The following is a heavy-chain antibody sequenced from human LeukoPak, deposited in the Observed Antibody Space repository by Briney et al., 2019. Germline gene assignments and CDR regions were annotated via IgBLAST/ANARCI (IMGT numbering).Heavy chain of an antibody. D-gene: IGHD3-10*01. V-gene: IGHV4-59*13. CDR3: ASSGAPSYYYGSGSYYSFDY. CDR2: IYYSGST. J-gene: IGHJ4*02. Sequence: SETLSLTCTVSRDSISNYYWNWIRQPPGKGLEWIGYIYYSGSTNYNPSLKSRVTISVDTSKNQFSLRLRSVTAADTAVYYCASSGAPSYYYGSGSYYSFDYWGQGTLVTVSS. CDR1: RDSISNYY.